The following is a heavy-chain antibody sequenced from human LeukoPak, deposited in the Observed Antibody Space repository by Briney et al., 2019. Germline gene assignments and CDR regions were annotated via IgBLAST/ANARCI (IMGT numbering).Heavy chain of an antibody. D-gene: IGHD4-17*01. Sequence: GGSLRLSCAASGFTFSSYWMSWVRQAPGKGLEWVANIKQDGGEKYYVDSVKGRFTISRDNANNSLYLQLNSLRAEDTAVYYCAREPSLSTVTYNWFHPWGQGTLVTVSS. J-gene: IGHJ5*02. V-gene: IGHV3-7*01. CDR1: GFTFSSYW. CDR3: AREPSLSTVTYNWFHP. CDR2: IKQDGGEK.